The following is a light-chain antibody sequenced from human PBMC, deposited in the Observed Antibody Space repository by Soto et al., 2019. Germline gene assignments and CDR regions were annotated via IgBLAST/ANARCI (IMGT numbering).Light chain of an antibody. CDR3: HQYGSSPRP. J-gene: IGKJ2*01. CDR2: GVS. Sequence: EIVLTQTPGTLSLSPGERVNLSCRASQSVTGSYLAWYQQKPAQAPRLLIYGVSSRATGIPDRFSGSGSGTDFTLTINRLEPEDFAVYHCHQYGSSPRPFGQGTKLEIK. V-gene: IGKV3-20*01. CDR1: QSVTGSY.